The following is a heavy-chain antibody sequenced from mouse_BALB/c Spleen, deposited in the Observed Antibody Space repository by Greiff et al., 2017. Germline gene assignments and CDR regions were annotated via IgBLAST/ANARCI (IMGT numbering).Heavy chain of an antibody. CDR3: ARRDRYPAWFAY. D-gene: IGHD2-14*01. V-gene: IGHV3-2*02. CDR2: ISYSGST. J-gene: IGHJ3*01. CDR1: GYSITSDYA. Sequence: EVKLQESGPGLVKPSQSLSLTCTVTGYSITSDYAWNWIRQFPGNKLEWMGYISYSGSTSYNPSLKSRISITRDTSKNQFFLQLNSVTTEDTATYYCARRDRYPAWFAYWGQGTLVTVSA.